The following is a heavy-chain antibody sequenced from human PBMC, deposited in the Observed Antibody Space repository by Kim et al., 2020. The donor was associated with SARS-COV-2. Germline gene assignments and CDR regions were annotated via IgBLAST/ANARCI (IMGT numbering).Heavy chain of an antibody. Sequence: SETLSLTCTVSGGSISSYYWSWIRQPPGKGLEWIGYIYYSGSTSYNPSLKSRVTISVDTSKNQFSLKLSSVTAADTAVYYCARHSGFRTVADYWGHGT. CDR3: ARHSGFRTVADY. J-gene: IGHJ4*01. V-gene: IGHV4-59*08. CDR2: IYYSGST. CDR1: GGSISSYY. D-gene: IGHD6-19*01.